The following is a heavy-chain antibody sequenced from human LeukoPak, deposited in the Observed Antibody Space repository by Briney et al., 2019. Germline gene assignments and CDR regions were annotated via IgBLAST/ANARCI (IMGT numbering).Heavy chain of an antibody. CDR2: ISYDGTKK. CDR3: ASQSPQGSGWYGMGY. J-gene: IGHJ4*02. Sequence: PGGSLRLSCAPSGFSFSSYAMHGVRQAPGKGLEWVAAISYDGTKKHHAAPVKGRFTISRANSKNTLYLQMNSLRAEATAVYYCASQSPQGSGWYGMGYWGQGTLVTVSS. CDR1: GFSFSSYA. V-gene: IGHV3-30-3*01. D-gene: IGHD6-19*01.